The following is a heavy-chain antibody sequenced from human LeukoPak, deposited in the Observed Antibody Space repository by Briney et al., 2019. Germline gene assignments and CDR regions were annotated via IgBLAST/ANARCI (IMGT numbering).Heavy chain of an antibody. J-gene: IGHJ6*03. Sequence: SETLSLTCSVSGGSISSYYWSWIRQPPGKGLEWIGYIYYSGSTNYNPSLKSRVTISVDTSKNQFSLKLSSVTAADTAVYYCARLGDEWRITNTDYYYYYYMDVWGKGTTVTISS. V-gene: IGHV4-59*12. D-gene: IGHD3-10*01. CDR2: IYYSGST. CDR1: GGSISSYY. CDR3: ARLGDEWRITNTDYYYYYYMDV.